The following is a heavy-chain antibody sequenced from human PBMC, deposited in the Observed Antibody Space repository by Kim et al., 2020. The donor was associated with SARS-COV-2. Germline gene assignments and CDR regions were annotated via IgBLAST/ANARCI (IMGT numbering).Heavy chain of an antibody. D-gene: IGHD6-13*01. J-gene: IGHJ3*02. CDR3: AHRRAAAGTWAFDI. Sequence: SPSLKSRLTITKDTSKNQVVLTMTNMDPVDTATYYCAHRRAAAGTWAFDIWGQGTMVTVSS. V-gene: IGHV2-5*01.